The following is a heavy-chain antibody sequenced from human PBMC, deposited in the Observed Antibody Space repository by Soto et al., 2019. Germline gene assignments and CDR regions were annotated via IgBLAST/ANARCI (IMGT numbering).Heavy chain of an antibody. D-gene: IGHD3-3*01. J-gene: IGHJ5*02. Sequence: SETLSLTCTVSGGSISSYYWSWIRQPAGKGLEWIGRIYTSGSTNYNPSLKSRVTMSVDTSKNQFSLKLSSVTAADTAVYYCARDQYDFWSGVNWFDPWGQGTLVTVSS. CDR1: GGSISSYY. V-gene: IGHV4-4*07. CDR3: ARDQYDFWSGVNWFDP. CDR2: IYTSGST.